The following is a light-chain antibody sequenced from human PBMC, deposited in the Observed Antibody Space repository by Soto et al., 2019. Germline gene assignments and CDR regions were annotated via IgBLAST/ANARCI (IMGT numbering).Light chain of an antibody. CDR1: QSVPKNY. Sequence: EIVLTQSPGTLSLSPGERATLSCRASQSVPKNYLAWYQQKPGQAPRLLIHDASSRATGIPDRFSGSGSGTDFTLTICRLEPEDFAVYYCQQCSTSPLTFGGGTKVDIK. CDR3: QQCSTSPLT. J-gene: IGKJ4*01. CDR2: DAS. V-gene: IGKV3-20*01.